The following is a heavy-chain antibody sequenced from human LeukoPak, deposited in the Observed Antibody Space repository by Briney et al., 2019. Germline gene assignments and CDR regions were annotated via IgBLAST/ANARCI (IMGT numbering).Heavy chain of an antibody. CDR2: MNPNSGNT. V-gene: IGHV1-8*02. CDR3: ARDRAGPPDPFDP. D-gene: IGHD1-14*01. J-gene: IGHJ5*02. CDR1: GYTFTCYD. Sequence: ASVTVSCKASGYTFTCYDINWVREATGQGLEWMGWMNPNSGNTGYAQKLQGRVTMTTSTSTSTAYMELRTLRFDDTAVYYCARDRAGPPDPFDPWGQGTLVTVSS.